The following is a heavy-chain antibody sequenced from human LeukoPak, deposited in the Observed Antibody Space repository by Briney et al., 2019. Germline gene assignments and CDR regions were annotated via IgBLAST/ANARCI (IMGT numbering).Heavy chain of an antibody. CDR1: GFTFSSYW. V-gene: IGHV3-7*01. CDR3: ARDHARDGYNF. Sequence: QTGGSLRLSCAASGFTFSSYWMNWVRQAPGKGLEWVANIEQDGSEKYYVDSVKGRFTISRDNAQNSLYLQMNSLRAEDTAVYYCARDHARDGYNFWGRGTLVTVSS. CDR2: IEQDGSEK. D-gene: IGHD5-24*01. J-gene: IGHJ4*02.